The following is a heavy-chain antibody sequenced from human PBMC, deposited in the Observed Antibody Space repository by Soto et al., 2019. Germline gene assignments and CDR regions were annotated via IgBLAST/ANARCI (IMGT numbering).Heavy chain of an antibody. Sequence: GESLKISCKGSVYSFTSYCISWVRQMPGKGLEWMWRIDPSDSYTNYSPSFQGHVTISADKSSSTAYLQWSSLKASDTAMYYCAVAAAFTYYYYGMDVWGQGTTVNVSS. CDR3: AVAAAFTYYYYGMDV. D-gene: IGHD6-13*01. V-gene: IGHV5-10-1*01. CDR1: VYSFTSYC. J-gene: IGHJ6*02. CDR2: IDPSDSYT.